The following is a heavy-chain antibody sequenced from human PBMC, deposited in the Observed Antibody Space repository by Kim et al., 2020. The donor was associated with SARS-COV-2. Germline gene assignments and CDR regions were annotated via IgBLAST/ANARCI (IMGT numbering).Heavy chain of an antibody. CDR3: ARDYGGSVDY. Sequence: STSYAQKLQGRVTMTRDTSTSTVYMELSSLRSEDTAVYYCARDYGGSVDYWGQGTLVTVSS. D-gene: IGHD3-16*01. V-gene: IGHV1-46*01. J-gene: IGHJ4*02. CDR2: ST.